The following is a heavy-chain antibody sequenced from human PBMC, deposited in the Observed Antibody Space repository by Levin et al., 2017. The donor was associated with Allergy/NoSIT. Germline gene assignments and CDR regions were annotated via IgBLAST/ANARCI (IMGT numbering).Heavy chain of an antibody. Sequence: GESLKISCAASGFTFSSYAMHWVRQAPGKGLEYVSAISSNGGSTYYANSVKGRFTISRDNSKNTLYLQMGSLRAEDMAVYYCARPGGSSGWYDYWGQGTLVTVSS. J-gene: IGHJ4*02. CDR2: ISSNGGST. D-gene: IGHD6-19*01. CDR3: ARPGGSSGWYDY. V-gene: IGHV3-64*01. CDR1: GFTFSSYA.